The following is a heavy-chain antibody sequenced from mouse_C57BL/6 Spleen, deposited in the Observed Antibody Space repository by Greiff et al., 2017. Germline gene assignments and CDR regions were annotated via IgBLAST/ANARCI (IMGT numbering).Heavy chain of an antibody. V-gene: IGHV2-2*01. Sequence: QVQLKESGPGLVQPSQSLSITCTVSGFSLTSYGVHWVRQSPGKGLEWLGVIWSGGSTDYNAAFISRLSISKDNSKSQVFCKMNSLQADDTAIYYCARRGDYYGSSWFAYWGQGTLVTVSA. D-gene: IGHD1-1*01. CDR1: GFSLTSYG. J-gene: IGHJ3*01. CDR3: ARRGDYYGSSWFAY. CDR2: IWSGGST.